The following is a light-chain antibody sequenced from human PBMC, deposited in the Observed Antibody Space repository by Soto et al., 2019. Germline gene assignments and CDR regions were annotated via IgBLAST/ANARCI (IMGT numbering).Light chain of an antibody. V-gene: IGKV3D-20*02. Sequence: EIVLTQSTGTLSLSPGERATLSCRASQSVSSSYLAWYQQKPGQAPRLLIYGASNRAAGIPARFSGSGSGTDFTLTINSLEPEDFAVYYCQQRSNWPPITFGQGTRLEIK. CDR3: QQRSNWPPIT. CDR2: GAS. J-gene: IGKJ5*01. CDR1: QSVSSSY.